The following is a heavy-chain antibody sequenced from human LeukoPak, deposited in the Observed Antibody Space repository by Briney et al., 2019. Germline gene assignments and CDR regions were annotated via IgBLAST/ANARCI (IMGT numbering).Heavy chain of an antibody. CDR3: ARDPNGDYIGAFDM. V-gene: IGHV3-23*01. J-gene: IGHJ3*02. D-gene: IGHD4-17*01. Sequence: GGSLRLSCTASGFTFSAYAMMWVRQAPGKGPEWVSAIRGGGTSEFYADSVKGRFRISRDNSKDMLFLQMNSLRAEDTAVYYCARDPNGDYIGAFDMWGPGTMVTVSS. CDR2: IRGGGTSE. CDR1: GFTFSAYA.